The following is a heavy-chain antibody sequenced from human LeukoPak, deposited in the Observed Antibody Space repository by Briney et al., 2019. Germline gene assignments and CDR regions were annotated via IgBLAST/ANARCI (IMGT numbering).Heavy chain of an antibody. V-gene: IGHV1-2*02. Sequence: ASVKVSCKASGGTFSSYAISWVRQAPGQGLEWMAWINPNSGGTNYAQKFQGRVTMTTDTSISTAYMELSRLRSDDTAVYYCARDKGTSYLSSFDYWGQGTLVTVSS. D-gene: IGHD6-6*01. CDR3: ARDKGTSYLSSFDY. CDR1: GGTFSSYA. J-gene: IGHJ4*02. CDR2: INPNSGGT.